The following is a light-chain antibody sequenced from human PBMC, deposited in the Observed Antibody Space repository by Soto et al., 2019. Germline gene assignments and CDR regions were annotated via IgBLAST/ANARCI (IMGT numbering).Light chain of an antibody. CDR1: QSIRSDS. Sequence: TVLTQSPGTLSLFPGERATLSCRASQSIRSDSLAWYQLKPGQAPRVVMYGASTRATGIPDRFSGSGSGTDFTLTISRLEPEDFAVYYCQQYDNSPETFGQGTKVDI. V-gene: IGKV3-20*01. CDR2: GAS. CDR3: QQYDNSPET. J-gene: IGKJ1*01.